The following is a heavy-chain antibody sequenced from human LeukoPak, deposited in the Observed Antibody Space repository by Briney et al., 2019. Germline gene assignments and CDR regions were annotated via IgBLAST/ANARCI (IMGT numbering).Heavy chain of an antibody. D-gene: IGHD6-13*01. J-gene: IGHJ4*02. CDR2: IIPILNIA. CDR1: GGTFSSYG. V-gene: IGHV1-69*04. CDR3: ARAGYSSSWAPDY. Sequence: ASVKVSCKASGGTFSSYGIIWVRQAPGQGLEWMGRIIPILNIADYAQKFQGRVTITRDTSASTAYMELSSLRSEDTAVYYCARAGYSSSWAPDYWGQGTLVTVSS.